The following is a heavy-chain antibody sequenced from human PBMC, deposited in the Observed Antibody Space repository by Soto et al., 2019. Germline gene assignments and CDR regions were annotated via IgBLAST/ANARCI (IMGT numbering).Heavy chain of an antibody. CDR1: GGSVSGGSYY. D-gene: IGHD3-22*01. V-gene: IGHV4-61*01. CDR3: TRPSYDSSGYFPDDAFDI. J-gene: IGHJ3*02. CDR2: IYFSGRT. Sequence: SETLSLTCTVSGGSVSGGSYYWNWIRQPPGKGLEWIGYIYFSGRTNYNPSLKSRVTISRDDSKNTAYLQMNSLKTEDTAVYYCTRPSYDSSGYFPDDAFDIWGQGTMVTVSS.